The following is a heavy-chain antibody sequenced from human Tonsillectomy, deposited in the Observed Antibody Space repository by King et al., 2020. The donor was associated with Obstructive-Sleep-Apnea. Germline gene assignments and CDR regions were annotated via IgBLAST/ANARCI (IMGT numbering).Heavy chain of an antibody. J-gene: IGHJ6*02. Sequence: VQLVESGGGVVQPGRSLRLSCAASGFTFSSYGMHWVRQAPGKGLEWVAGIWYDGSNKYYADSVKGWCTISRDNSKNTLDLQMNSLRAEDTAVYYCARDPDSSGYYYPLYYYYGMDVWGQGTTVTVSS. CDR3: ARDPDSSGYYYPLYYYYGMDV. D-gene: IGHD3-22*01. CDR2: IWYDGSNK. V-gene: IGHV3-33*01. CDR1: GFTFSSYG.